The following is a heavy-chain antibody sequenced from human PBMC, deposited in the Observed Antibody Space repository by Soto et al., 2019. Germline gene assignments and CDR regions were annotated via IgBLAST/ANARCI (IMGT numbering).Heavy chain of an antibody. D-gene: IGHD1-1*01. CDR1: GYSFTRYW. V-gene: IGHV5-51*01. Sequence: GESLNLSCKGSGYSFTRYWIGWVRQMPGKGLEWMGIIYPYDSDTRYSPSFQGQVTISADKSISTVYLQWSSLKASDTAMYFCTRQMIQPQMRYNMDVWGQGTTVTVSS. J-gene: IGHJ6*02. CDR2: IYPYDSDT. CDR3: TRQMIQPQMRYNMDV.